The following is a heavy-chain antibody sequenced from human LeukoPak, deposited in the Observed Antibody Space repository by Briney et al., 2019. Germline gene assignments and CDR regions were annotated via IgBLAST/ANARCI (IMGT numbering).Heavy chain of an antibody. V-gene: IGHV3-30*18. Sequence: PGRSLRLSCVASGFTFNDYGMHWVRQAPGKGLEWVAVISLDGSDEFYADSVKGRFTIFRDNFKNTLYLQLNSLRAEDTAIYYCVKADSGYYRWGQGTLVTVSS. CDR2: ISLDGSDE. CDR3: VKADSGYYR. J-gene: IGHJ5*02. D-gene: IGHD3-22*01. CDR1: GFTFNDYG.